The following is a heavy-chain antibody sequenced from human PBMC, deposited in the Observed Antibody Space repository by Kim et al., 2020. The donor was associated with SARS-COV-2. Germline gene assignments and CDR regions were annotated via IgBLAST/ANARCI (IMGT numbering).Heavy chain of an antibody. CDR1: GFTFSSYG. CDR3: AKDPDYGDYYYGMDV. D-gene: IGHD4-17*01. CDR2: ISYDGSNK. J-gene: IGHJ6*02. Sequence: GGSLRLSCAASGFTFSSYGMHWVRQAPGKGLEWVAVISYDGSNKYYADSVKGRFTISRDNSKNTLYLQMNSLRAEDTAVYYCAKDPDYGDYYYGMDVWRQGTTVTVSS. V-gene: IGHV3-30*18.